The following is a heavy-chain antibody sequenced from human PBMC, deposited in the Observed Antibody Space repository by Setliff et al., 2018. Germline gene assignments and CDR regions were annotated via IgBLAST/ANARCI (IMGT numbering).Heavy chain of an antibody. V-gene: IGHV4-39*07. J-gene: IGHJ4*02. CDR2: IYYSGST. CDR1: GGSISSSSYY. CDR3: ARGGTYRYFDY. Sequence: SETLSLTCTVSGGSISSSSYYWGWIRQPPGKGLEWIGSIYYSGSTYYNPSLKSRVTISVDTSKNQFSLKLNSMTTADTAVYYCARGGTYRYFDYWGQGALVTVS.